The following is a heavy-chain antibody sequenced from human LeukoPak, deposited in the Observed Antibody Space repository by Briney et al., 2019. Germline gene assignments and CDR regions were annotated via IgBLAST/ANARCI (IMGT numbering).Heavy chain of an antibody. CDR3: ARDLHYYDSQGY. D-gene: IGHD3-22*01. J-gene: IGHJ4*02. Sequence: ASVKVSCKASGYTFTSYDINWVRQATGQGLEWMGWMNPNSGNTGYAQKFQGRVTITRNTSISTAYMELSSLRSEDTAVYYCARDLHYYDSQGYWGQGTLVTVSS. CDR2: MNPNSGNT. V-gene: IGHV1-8*03. CDR1: GYTFTSYD.